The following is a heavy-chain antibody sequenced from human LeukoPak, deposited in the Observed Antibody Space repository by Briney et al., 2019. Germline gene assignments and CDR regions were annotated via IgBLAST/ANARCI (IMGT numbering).Heavy chain of an antibody. CDR3: ARRAGAYSHPYDY. CDR1: GFTVSSNS. CDR2: IYSDNT. D-gene: IGHD4/OR15-4a*01. Sequence: GGSLRLSCTVSGFTVSSNSMSRVGQAPGKGLEWVSFIYSDNTHYSDSVKGRFTISRDNSKNTLYLQMNSLRAEDTAVYYCARRAGAYSHPYDYWGQGTLVTVSS. J-gene: IGHJ4*02. V-gene: IGHV3-53*01.